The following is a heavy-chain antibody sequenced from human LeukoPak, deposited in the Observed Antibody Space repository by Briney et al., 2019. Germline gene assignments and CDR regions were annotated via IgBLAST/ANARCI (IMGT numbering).Heavy chain of an antibody. D-gene: IGHD6-19*01. CDR3: AKGRSSGWAPFDY. J-gene: IGHJ4*02. CDR2: ISYDGSNK. V-gene: IGHV3-30*18. CDR1: GFTFSSYG. Sequence: PGGSLRLSCAASGFTFSSYGMHWVRQAPGKGLEWVAVISYDGSNKYYADSVKGRFTISRDNSKNTLYLQTNSLRAEDTAVYYCAKGRSSGWAPFDYWGQGTLVTVSS.